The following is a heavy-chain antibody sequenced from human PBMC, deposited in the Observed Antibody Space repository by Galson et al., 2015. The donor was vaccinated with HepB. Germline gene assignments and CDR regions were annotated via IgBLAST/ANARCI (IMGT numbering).Heavy chain of an antibody. Sequence: SVKVSCKASGYTFSTYSITWVRQAPGQGLEWMGWISPYNRDTKYARKFQGRVTMTIDTSTSTADMELRSLRSDDTAVYYCARGALVGVVGGGQNNWFDPWGQGTLVTVSS. CDR2: ISPYNRDT. V-gene: IGHV1-18*01. CDR3: ARGALVGVVGGGQNNWFDP. CDR1: GYTFSTYS. J-gene: IGHJ5*02. D-gene: IGHD2-15*01.